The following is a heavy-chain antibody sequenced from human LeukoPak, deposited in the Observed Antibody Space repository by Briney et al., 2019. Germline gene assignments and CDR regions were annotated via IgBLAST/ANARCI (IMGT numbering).Heavy chain of an antibody. CDR1: GYTFTSYY. Sequence: GASVKVSCKASGYTFTSYYMHWVRQAPGQGLEWMGIINPSGGSTSYAQKFQGRVTMTRDTSTSTVYMELSSLRSEDTAVYYCARDLAWGSPLGYYYYMDVWGKGTTVTVSS. V-gene: IGHV1-46*01. CDR3: ARDLAWGSPLGYYYYMDV. CDR2: INPSGGST. D-gene: IGHD7-27*01. J-gene: IGHJ6*03.